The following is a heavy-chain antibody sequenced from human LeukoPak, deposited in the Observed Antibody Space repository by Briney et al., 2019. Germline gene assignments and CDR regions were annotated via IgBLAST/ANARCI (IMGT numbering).Heavy chain of an antibody. CDR1: GFTFSSYS. V-gene: IGHV3-21*06. CDR2: ISSGSGCI. D-gene: IGHD2-2*01. Sequence: GGSLRLSCSASGFTFSSYSIDWVRQAPGKGLEWVSFISSGSGCISYADSVKGRFTISSDYAKNSLYLLMISLNTEDAADYSCGRACSSRTCGPSAGAYAVDIWGQGTMVTVSS. J-gene: IGHJ3*02. CDR3: GRACSSRTCGPSAGAYAVDI.